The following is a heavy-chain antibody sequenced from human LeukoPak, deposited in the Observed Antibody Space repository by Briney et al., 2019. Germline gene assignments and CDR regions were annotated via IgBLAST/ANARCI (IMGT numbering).Heavy chain of an antibody. CDR3: ARGGVVVVPAVWFDP. V-gene: IGHV4-34*01. CDR2: INHSGST. Sequence: SETLSLTCAVYGGSFSGYYGSWIRQPPGKGLEWIGEINHSGSTNYNPSLESRVTISVDTSKNQFSLKLSSVTAADTAVYYCARGGVVVVPAVWFDPWGQGTLVTVSS. J-gene: IGHJ5*02. D-gene: IGHD2-2*01. CDR1: GGSFSGYY.